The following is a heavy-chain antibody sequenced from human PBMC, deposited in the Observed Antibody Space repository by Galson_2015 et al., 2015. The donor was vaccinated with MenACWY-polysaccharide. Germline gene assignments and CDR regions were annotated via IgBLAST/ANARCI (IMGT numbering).Heavy chain of an antibody. V-gene: IGHV1-18*01. CDR2: ISAYNGNT. Sequence: SVKVSCKASGYTFTSYGISWVRQAPGQGLEWMGWISAYNGNTDYAQKLQGRVTMTIDTSTSTAYMELRSLRSDDTAVYYCARVGQYCSGDSCFDYWGQGTLVTVSS. J-gene: IGHJ4*02. D-gene: IGHD2-15*01. CDR1: GYTFTSYG. CDR3: ARVGQYCSGDSCFDY.